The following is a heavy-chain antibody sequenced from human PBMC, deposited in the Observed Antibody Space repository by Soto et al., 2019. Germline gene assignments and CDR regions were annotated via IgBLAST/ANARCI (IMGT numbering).Heavy chain of an antibody. CDR3: ARSDILTGYALDY. V-gene: IGHV4-34*01. CDR1: GGSFSGYY. CDR2: INHSGST. Sequence: QVQLQQWGAGLLKPSETLSLTCAVYGGSFSGYYWSWIRQPPGKGLEWIGEINHSGSTNYNPSLKSRVTISVDTSKNQFSLKLSSVTAADTAVYYCARSDILTGYALDYWGQGTLVTVSS. D-gene: IGHD3-9*01. J-gene: IGHJ4*02.